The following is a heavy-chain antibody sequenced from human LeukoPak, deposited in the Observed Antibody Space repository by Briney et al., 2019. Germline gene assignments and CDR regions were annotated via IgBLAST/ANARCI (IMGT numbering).Heavy chain of an antibody. D-gene: IGHD3-22*01. V-gene: IGHV3-23*01. CDR1: GFTFSNYA. J-gene: IGHJ3*01. CDR3: AAEAAYYYDSRDAFDV. CDR2: ISGSGGST. Sequence: GGSLRLSCAASGFTFSNYAMRWVRQAPGKGLEWVSAISGSGGSTYYADSVKGRFTISRDNSKNTLYLQMNSLRSEDTAVYYCAAEAAYYYDSRDAFDVWGQGTMVTVSS.